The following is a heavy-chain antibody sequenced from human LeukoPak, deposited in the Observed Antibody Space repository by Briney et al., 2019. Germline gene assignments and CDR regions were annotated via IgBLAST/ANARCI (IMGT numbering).Heavy chain of an antibody. J-gene: IGHJ4*02. CDR1: GFTFSSYA. V-gene: IGHV3-23*01. CDR3: AKDDSRSYFDY. D-gene: IGHD3-22*01. Sequence: GGSLRLSCAASGFTFSSYAMSWVRRAPGKGLEWFSTISGSGGSTYYADSVKGRFTISRDNSNNTLYLQMNSLRAEDTAVYYCAKDDSRSYFDYWGQGTLVTVSS. CDR2: ISGSGGST.